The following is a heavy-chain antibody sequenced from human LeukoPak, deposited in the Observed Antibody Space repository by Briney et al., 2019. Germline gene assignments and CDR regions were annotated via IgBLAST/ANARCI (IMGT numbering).Heavy chain of an antibody. CDR3: ARHFPQKGGGITMVWGVRQPRGAFDI. V-gene: IGHV4-39*01. J-gene: IGHJ3*02. CDR2: INHSGST. D-gene: IGHD3-10*01. Sequence: SETLSLTCTVSGGSISSSSSYWGWIRQPPGKGLEWIGEINHSGSTNYNPSLKSRVTISVDTSKNQFSLRLSSVTAADTAVYYCARHFPQKGGGITMVWGVRQPRGAFDIWGQGTMVTVSS. CDR1: GGSISSSSSY.